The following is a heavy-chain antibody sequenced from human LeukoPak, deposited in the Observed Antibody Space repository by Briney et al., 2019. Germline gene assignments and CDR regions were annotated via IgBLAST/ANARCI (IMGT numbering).Heavy chain of an antibody. D-gene: IGHD1-26*01. CDR2: ISSNGGST. V-gene: IGHV3-64*01. CDR1: GFTFSSYA. CDR3: ARMGVGANYFDY. Sequence: GSLRLSCAASGFTFSSYAMHWVRQAPGKGLEYVSAISSNGGSTYYANSVKARFTISRDNSKNTLYLQMGSLRAEDMAVYYCARMGVGANYFDYWGQGTLVTVSS. J-gene: IGHJ4*02.